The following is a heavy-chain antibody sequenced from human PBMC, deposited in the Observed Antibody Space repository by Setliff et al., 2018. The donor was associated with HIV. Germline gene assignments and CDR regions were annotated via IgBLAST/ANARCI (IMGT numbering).Heavy chain of an antibody. Sequence: GASVKVSCKASGYTFTSYYMHWVRQAPGQGLEWMGIINPSGGSTSYAQKFQGRVTMTRDASTSTVYMELSSLGSEDTAVYYCARASVLWFGELWYYYYGMDVWGQGTTVTVSS. CDR2: INPSGGST. V-gene: IGHV1-46*01. J-gene: IGHJ6*02. CDR1: GYTFTSYY. CDR3: ARASVLWFGELWYYYYGMDV. D-gene: IGHD3-10*01.